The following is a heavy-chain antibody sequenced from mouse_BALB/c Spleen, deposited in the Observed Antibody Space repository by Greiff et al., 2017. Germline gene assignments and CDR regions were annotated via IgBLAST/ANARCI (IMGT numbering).Heavy chain of an antibody. J-gene: IGHJ3*01. D-gene: IGHD2-4*01. CDR3: AGSMITHAMFAY. Sequence: DVKLVQSGGGLVQPGGSRKLSCAASGFTFSSFGMHWVRQAPEKGLEWVAYISSGSSTIYYADTVKGRFTISRDNPKNTLFLQMTSLRSEDTAMYCSAGSMITHAMFAYWGQGTLVTVSA. CDR1: GFTFSSFG. V-gene: IGHV5-17*02. CDR2: ISSGSSTI.